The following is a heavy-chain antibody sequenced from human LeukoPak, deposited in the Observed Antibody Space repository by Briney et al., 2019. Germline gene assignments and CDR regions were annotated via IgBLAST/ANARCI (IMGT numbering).Heavy chain of an antibody. Sequence: GESLEISCKTSGYDFSTKWIGWVRQMPGKGLEWMGIIYPTDSITRYSPSFRGQVTISVDTSISTAYLHWSSLRASDTAIYYCARLAPDYADYWFDPWGQGTLVTVSS. V-gene: IGHV5-51*01. D-gene: IGHD4-17*01. CDR2: IYPTDSIT. CDR3: ARLAPDYADYWFDP. CDR1: GYDFSTKW. J-gene: IGHJ5*02.